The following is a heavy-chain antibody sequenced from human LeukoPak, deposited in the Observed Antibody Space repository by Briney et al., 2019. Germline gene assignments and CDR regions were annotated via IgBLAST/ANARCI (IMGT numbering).Heavy chain of an antibody. J-gene: IGHJ4*02. CDR1: GYTFTGYY. D-gene: IGHD4-17*01. CDR2: INPKRAVT. Sequence: ASVKVSCKASGYTFTGYYMHWVRQAPGQGLEWMGWINPKRAVTNFAQKFQGRVTMTSDTSISTVYMELRSLRSDDTAVYYCARNPLYGDYENWGQGTLVTVSS. V-gene: IGHV1-2*02. CDR3: ARNPLYGDYEN.